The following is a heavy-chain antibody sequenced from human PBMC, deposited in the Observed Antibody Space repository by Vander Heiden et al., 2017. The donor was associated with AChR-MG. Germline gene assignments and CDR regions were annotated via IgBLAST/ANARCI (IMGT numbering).Heavy chain of an antibody. J-gene: IGHJ6*02. CDR1: GYTFTSYG. CDR2: ISAYNGNT. V-gene: IGHV1-18*01. Sequence: QVQLVQSGAEVKKPGASVKVSCKASGYTFTSYGISWVRQAPGQGLEWMGWISAYNGNTNYAQKLQGRVTMTTDTSTSTAYMELRSLRSDDTAVYYCARWTIFGVVIMDRWGDYGMDVWGQGTTVTVSS. D-gene: IGHD3-3*01. CDR3: ARWTIFGVVIMDRWGDYGMDV.